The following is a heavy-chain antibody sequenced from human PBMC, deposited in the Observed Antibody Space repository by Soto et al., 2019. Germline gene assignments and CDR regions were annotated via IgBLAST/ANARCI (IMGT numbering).Heavy chain of an antibody. CDR3: ARIGPTMVRGVEAYYYYGMDV. CDR1: GFTFSDYY. D-gene: IGHD3-10*01. J-gene: IGHJ6*02. Sequence: GGSLRLSCAASGFTFSDYYMSWIRQAPGKGLEWVSYISSSGSTIYYADSVKGRFTISRDNAKNSLYLQMNSLRAEDTAVYYCARIGPTMVRGVEAYYYYGMDVWGQGTTITVSS. V-gene: IGHV3-11*01. CDR2: ISSSGSTI.